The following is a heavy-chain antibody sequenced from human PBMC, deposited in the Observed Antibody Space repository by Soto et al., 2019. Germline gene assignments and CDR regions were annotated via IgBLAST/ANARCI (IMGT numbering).Heavy chain of an antibody. CDR1: GGTFSSYA. V-gene: IGHV1-69*13. CDR2: IIPIFGTA. Sequence: ASVKVSCKASGGTFSSYAVSWVRQAPGQGLEWMGGIIPIFGTANYAQKFQGRVTITADESTSTAYMELSSLRSEDTAVYYCARDTLSGSDYWGQGTLVTVSS. D-gene: IGHD1-1*01. J-gene: IGHJ4*02. CDR3: ARDTLSGSDY.